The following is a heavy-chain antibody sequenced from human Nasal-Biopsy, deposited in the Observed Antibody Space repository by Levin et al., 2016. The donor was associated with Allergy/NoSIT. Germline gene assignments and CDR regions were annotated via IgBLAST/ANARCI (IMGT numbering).Heavy chain of an antibody. CDR1: GLTFRNYA. J-gene: IGHJ6*02. V-gene: IGHV3-23*01. D-gene: IGHD3-10*01. CDR3: AKGPYGLGMLDGVDV. CDR2: ISGSGGDT. Sequence: GESLKISCAVSGLTFRNYAMMWVRQAPGMGLEWVSDISGSGGDTNYVASVKGRFTMSRDNSKNMLFLQMNSLRDDDTGVYYCAKGPYGLGMLDGVDVWGQGDHRHRLL.